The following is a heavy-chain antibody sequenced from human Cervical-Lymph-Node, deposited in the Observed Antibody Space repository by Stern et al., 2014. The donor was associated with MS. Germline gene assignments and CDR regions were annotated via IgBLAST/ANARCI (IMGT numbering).Heavy chain of an antibody. Sequence: EMQLVESGGGLVQPGGSLRLSCEVSGFTVNSNYMNWVRQAPGKGLEWVSVIYPGGDTYYAAPGRGRVTTPRDEPQNTWDLPEHSLRAEDAAVYYCATLVAGYWGQGTLVTVSS. CDR1: GFTVNSNY. J-gene: IGHJ4*02. D-gene: IGHD3-10*01. V-gene: IGHV3-66*02. CDR2: IYPGGDT. CDR3: ATLVAGY.